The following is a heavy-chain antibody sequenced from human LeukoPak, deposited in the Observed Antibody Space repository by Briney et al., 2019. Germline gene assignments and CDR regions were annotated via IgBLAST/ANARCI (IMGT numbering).Heavy chain of an antibody. V-gene: IGHV4-39*07. Sequence: SETLSLTCTVSGGSISSSRYYWGWIRQPPGKGLEWIGSIYYSGSTYYNPSLKSRVTISVDTSKNQFSLKLSSVTAADTAVYYCARGSTVVTLIDAFDIWGQGTMVTVSS. J-gene: IGHJ3*02. CDR2: IYYSGST. CDR3: ARGSTVVTLIDAFDI. CDR1: GGSISSSRYY. D-gene: IGHD4-23*01.